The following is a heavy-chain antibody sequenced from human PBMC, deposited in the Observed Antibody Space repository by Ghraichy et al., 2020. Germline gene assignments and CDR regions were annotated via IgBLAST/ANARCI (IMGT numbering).Heavy chain of an antibody. D-gene: IGHD1/OR15-1a*01. Sequence: SETLSLNCTVSGGSISSYYWSSIRQPPGKGLEWIGYIYYSGSTNYNPSLKSRVTISVDTSKNQFSLKLSSVTAADTAVYYCASNKYGIDVWGQGTTVTVSS. V-gene: IGHV4-59*08. CDR2: IYYSGST. CDR1: GGSISSYY. J-gene: IGHJ6*02. CDR3: ASNKYGIDV.